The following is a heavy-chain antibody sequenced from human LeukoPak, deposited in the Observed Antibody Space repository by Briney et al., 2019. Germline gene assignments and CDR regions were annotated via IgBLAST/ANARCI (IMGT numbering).Heavy chain of an antibody. Sequence: SETLSLTCTVSGGSISSGSYYWSWILQHPGKGLEWIGYIYYSGSTYYNPSLKSRVTISVDTSKNQFSLKLSSVTAADTAVYYCAKGHIVAAGYFDYWGQGTLVTVSS. CDR3: AKGHIVAAGYFDY. CDR2: IYYSGST. CDR1: GGSISSGSYY. V-gene: IGHV4-31*03. D-gene: IGHD2-21*01. J-gene: IGHJ4*02.